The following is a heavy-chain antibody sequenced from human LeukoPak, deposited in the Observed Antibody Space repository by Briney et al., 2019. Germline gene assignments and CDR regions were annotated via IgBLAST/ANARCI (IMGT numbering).Heavy chain of an antibody. CDR1: GFTLGNYA. Sequence: PGGSLRLSCEASGFTLGNYAMHWVRQAPGKGLEWVTNISFDGKNKHYVGSVKGRFTISRDNSKNTLYLQMSTLRPEDTAVYYCTRGPATDHYGTSGYCDYWGQGTLVSVSS. V-gene: IGHV3-30*15. CDR2: ISFDGKNK. J-gene: IGHJ4*02. CDR3: TRGPATDHYGTSGYCDY. D-gene: IGHD3-22*01.